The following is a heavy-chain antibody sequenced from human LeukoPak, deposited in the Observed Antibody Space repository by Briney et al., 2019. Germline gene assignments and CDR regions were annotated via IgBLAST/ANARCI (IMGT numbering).Heavy chain of an antibody. CDR3: AKVGAVGTAALYYYYGMDV. J-gene: IGHJ6*02. CDR2: MNPNSGNT. V-gene: IGHV1-8*01. D-gene: IGHD2-2*01. Sequence: ASVKVSCKASGYTFTSYDINWVRQATGQGLEWMGWMNPNSGNTGYAQKFQGRVTMTRNTSISTAYMELSSLRSEDTAVYYCAKVGAVGTAALYYYYGMDVWGQGTTVTVSS. CDR1: GYTFTSYD.